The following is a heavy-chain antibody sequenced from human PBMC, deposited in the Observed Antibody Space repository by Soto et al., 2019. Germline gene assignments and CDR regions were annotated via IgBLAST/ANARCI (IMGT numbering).Heavy chain of an antibody. J-gene: IGHJ4*02. V-gene: IGHV3-23*01. D-gene: IGHD2-15*01. CDR3: AKTLSAGGTSQPIDS. CDR2: ISGGGAGA. Sequence: EVQLLESGGDLVQPGGSLRLSCAASGFTFDSCAMTWVRQAPGKGLDWVSTISGGGAGAYYADSVKGRFTVSRDNSKNTLYLQMNSLRAEDTAIYYCAKTLSAGGTSQPIDSWGQGTLVTVSS. CDR1: GFTFDSCA.